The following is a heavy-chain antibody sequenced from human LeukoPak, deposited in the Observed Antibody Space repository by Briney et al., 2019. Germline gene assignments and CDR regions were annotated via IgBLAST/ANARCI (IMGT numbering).Heavy chain of an antibody. V-gene: IGHV3-21*01. J-gene: IGHJ4*02. CDR2: ISSSSSYI. CDR3: ARVSGYDWDFDY. Sequence: PWGSLSLTRAASGFTFSSYSLNWVRQAPGKGLEWVSSISSSSSYIYYADSVKGRFTISRDNAKNSLYLQMNSLRAEDTAVYYCARVSGYDWDFDYWGQGTLVTVSS. CDR1: GFTFSSYS. D-gene: IGHD5-12*01.